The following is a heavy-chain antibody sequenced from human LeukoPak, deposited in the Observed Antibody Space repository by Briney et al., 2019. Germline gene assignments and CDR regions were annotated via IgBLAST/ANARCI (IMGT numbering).Heavy chain of an antibody. CDR3: AKEGTDSGSFPLDY. CDR2: IREDRSNK. Sequence: GGSLRLSCAASGFTFSSYAMLWLRQAPATGLEGVGFIREDRSNKYYADSVKCRFTISRDNSKTTLYLQMNSLSGEDTAVYYCAKEGTDSGSFPLDYWGQGTLVTVCS. D-gene: IGHD1-26*01. J-gene: IGHJ4*02. V-gene: IGHV3-30*02. CDR1: GFTFSSYA.